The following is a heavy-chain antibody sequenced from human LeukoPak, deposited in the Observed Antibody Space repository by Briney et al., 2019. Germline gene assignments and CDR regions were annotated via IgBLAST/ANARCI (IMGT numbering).Heavy chain of an antibody. CDR3: ANNRLDEGATLDDAFDI. CDR2: IYSGGST. D-gene: IGHD1-26*01. V-gene: IGHV3-53*01. Sequence: GGSLRLSCAASGFTVSSNYMSWVRQAPGKGLEWVSVIYSGGSTYYADSVKGRFTISRDNSKNTLYLQMNSLRAEDTAVYYCANNRLDEGATLDDAFDIWGQGTMVTVSS. J-gene: IGHJ3*02. CDR1: GFTVSSNY.